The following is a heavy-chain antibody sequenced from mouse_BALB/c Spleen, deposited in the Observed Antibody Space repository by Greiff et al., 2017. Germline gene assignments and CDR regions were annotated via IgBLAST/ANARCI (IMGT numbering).Heavy chain of an antibody. V-gene: IGHV1-18*01. Sequence: VQLQQSGPELVKPGASVKIPCKASGYTFTDYNMDWVKQSHGKSLEWIGDINPNNGGTIYNQKFKGKATLTVDKSSSTAYMELRSLTSEDTAVYYCARRGYGNYCYAMDYWGQGTSVTVSS. CDR1: GYTFTDYN. D-gene: IGHD2-10*02. J-gene: IGHJ4*01. CDR2: INPNNGGT. CDR3: ARRGYGNYCYAMDY.